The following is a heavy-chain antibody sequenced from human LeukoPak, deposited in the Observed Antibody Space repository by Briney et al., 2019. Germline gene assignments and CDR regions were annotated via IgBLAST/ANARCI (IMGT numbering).Heavy chain of an antibody. J-gene: IGHJ4*02. CDR3: ARGRLKYFYGSGSYSY. Sequence: SKTLSLTCTVSGGSISSGGYYWSWIRQHPGKGLEWIGHIYYSGSTYYSPSLKSRVTISVDTSKNQVSLKLTTVTAADAAVYYCARGRLKYFYGSGSYSYWSQGTLVTVSS. CDR1: GGSISSGGYY. V-gene: IGHV4-31*03. D-gene: IGHD3-10*01. CDR2: IYYSGST.